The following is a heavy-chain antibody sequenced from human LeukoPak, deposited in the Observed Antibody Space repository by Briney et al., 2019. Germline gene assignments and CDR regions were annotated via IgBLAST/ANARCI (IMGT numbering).Heavy chain of an antibody. CDR1: GYSFNAYD. D-gene: IGHD6-13*01. V-gene: IGHV1-8*01. CDR3: AATLAADSVYYGMDV. CDR2: VNPNSGDT. Sequence: GASVKVSCKASGYSFNAYDINWVRQATGQGLEWVGWVNPNSGDTTYAQKFQGRVTMTRDTSISTAYMELSSLRFEDTAVYYCAATLAADSVYYGMDVWGQGTTVTVSS. J-gene: IGHJ6*02.